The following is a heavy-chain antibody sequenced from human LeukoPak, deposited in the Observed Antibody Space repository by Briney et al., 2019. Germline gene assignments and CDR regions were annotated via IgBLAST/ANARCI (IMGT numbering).Heavy chain of an antibody. CDR2: ISGSGGST. CDR1: GFTFSSYA. D-gene: IGHD2-15*01. V-gene: IGHV3-23*01. J-gene: IGHJ1*01. CDR3: AKGIVVVVAATPEYFRH. Sequence: GGSLRLSCAASGFTFSSYAMSWVRQAPGKGLEWVSAISGSGGSTYYADSVKGRFTISRDNSKNTLYLQMNSLRAEDTAVYYCAKGIVVVVAATPEYFRHWGQGTLVTVSS.